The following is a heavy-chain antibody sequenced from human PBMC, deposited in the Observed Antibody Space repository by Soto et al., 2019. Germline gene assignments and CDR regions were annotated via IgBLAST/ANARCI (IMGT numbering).Heavy chain of an antibody. CDR2: ISYDGSNK. J-gene: IGHJ4*02. D-gene: IGHD3-10*01. Sequence: ESGGGVVQPGRSLRLSCAASGFTFSSYAMHWVRQAPGKGLEWVAVISYDGSNKYYADSVKGRFTISRDNSKNTLYLQMNSLRAEDTAVYYCAREREFGTATLDYWGQGTLVTVSS. V-gene: IGHV3-30-3*01. CDR1: GFTFSSYA. CDR3: AREREFGTATLDY.